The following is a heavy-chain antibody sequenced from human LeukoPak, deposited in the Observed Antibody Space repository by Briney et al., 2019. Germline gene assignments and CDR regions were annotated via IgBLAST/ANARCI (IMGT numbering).Heavy chain of an antibody. J-gene: IGHJ4*02. D-gene: IGHD5-12*01. Sequence: SETLSLTCTVSGSSISSYYWSWIRQPPGKGLEWIGYIYYSGSTNYNPSLKSRVTISVDTSKNQFSLKLSSVTAADTAVYYCARDGVATIGFDYWGQGTLVTVSS. V-gene: IGHV4-59*01. CDR2: IYYSGST. CDR1: GSSISSYY. CDR3: ARDGVATIGFDY.